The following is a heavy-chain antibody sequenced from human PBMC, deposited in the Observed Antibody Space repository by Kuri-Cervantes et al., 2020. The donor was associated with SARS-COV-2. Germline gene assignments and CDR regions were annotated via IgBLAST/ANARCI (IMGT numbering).Heavy chain of an antibody. V-gene: IGHV1-46*03. Sequence: ASVKVSCKASGYTFTSYGISWVRQAPGQGLEWMGIINPSGGSTSYAQKFQGRVTMTRDTSTSTVYMELSSLRSEDTAVYYCALEWLFREFDYWGQGTLVTVSS. D-gene: IGHD3-3*01. CDR1: GYTFTSYG. J-gene: IGHJ4*02. CDR3: ALEWLFREFDY. CDR2: INPSGGST.